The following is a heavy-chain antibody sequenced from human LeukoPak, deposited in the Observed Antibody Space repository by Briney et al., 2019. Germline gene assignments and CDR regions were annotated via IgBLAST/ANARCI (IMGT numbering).Heavy chain of an antibody. Sequence: GASVKVSCKASGYTFTSYGISWVRQAPGQGLEWMGWISAYNGNTNYAQKLQGRVTMTTDISTSTAYMELRSLRSDDTAVYYCARGPRYSSSWYYYYGMDVWGQGTTVTVSS. CDR2: ISAYNGNT. J-gene: IGHJ6*02. V-gene: IGHV1-18*01. CDR3: ARGPRYSSSWYYYYGMDV. D-gene: IGHD6-13*01. CDR1: GYTFTSYG.